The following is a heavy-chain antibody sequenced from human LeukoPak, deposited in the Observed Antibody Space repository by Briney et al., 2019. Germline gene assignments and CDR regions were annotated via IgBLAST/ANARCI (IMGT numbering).Heavy chain of an antibody. CDR1: GGSISSYY. V-gene: IGHV4-59*01. CDR3: ARSLRPSSWYDY. J-gene: IGHJ4*02. Sequence: SETLSLTCTVSGGSISSYYWSWIRRPPGMGLEWIGYIYYSGSTNYNPSLKSRVTISVDTSKNQFSLKLSSVTAADTAVYYCARSLRPSSWYDYWGQGTLVTVSS. D-gene: IGHD6-13*01. CDR2: IYYSGST.